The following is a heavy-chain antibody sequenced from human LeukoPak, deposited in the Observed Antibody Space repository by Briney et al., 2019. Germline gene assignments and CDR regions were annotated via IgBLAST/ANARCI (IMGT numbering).Heavy chain of an antibody. CDR2: IYYSGST. CDR1: GGSISSYY. CDR3: ARPYSGSYGAFDI. V-gene: IGHV4-59*01. Sequence: SETLSLTCTVSGGSISSYYWSWIRQPPGKGLEWIGYIYYSGSTNYNPSLKSRVTISVDTSKNQFSLKLSSVTAADTAVYYCARPYSGSYGAFDIWGQGTMVTVSS. J-gene: IGHJ3*02. D-gene: IGHD1-26*01.